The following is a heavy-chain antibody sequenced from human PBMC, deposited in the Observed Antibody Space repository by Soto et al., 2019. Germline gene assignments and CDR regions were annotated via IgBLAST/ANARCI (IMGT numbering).Heavy chain of an antibody. CDR2: IYPGDSDT. Sequence: PGESLKISCKGSGYSFTSYWIGWVRQMPGKGLEWMGIIYPGDSDTRYSPSFQGQVTISADKSISTAYLQWSSLKASDTAMYYCASTSGVVVPAATHYYYYGMDVWGQGTTVTVS. V-gene: IGHV5-51*01. CDR3: ASTSGVVVPAATHYYYYGMDV. D-gene: IGHD2-2*01. J-gene: IGHJ6*02. CDR1: GYSFTSYW.